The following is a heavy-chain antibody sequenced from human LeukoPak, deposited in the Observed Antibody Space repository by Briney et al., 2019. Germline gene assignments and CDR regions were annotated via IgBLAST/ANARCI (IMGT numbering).Heavy chain of an antibody. CDR2: IYTSGST. V-gene: IGHV4-4*07. CDR3: ARDITGTTAYYYYYMDV. CDR1: GGSISSYY. Sequence: PSETLSLTCTVSGGSISSYYWSRIRQPAGKGLEWIGRIYTSGSTNYNPSLKSRVTMSVDTSKNQFSLKLSSVTAADTAVYYCARDITGTTAYYYYYMDVWGKGTTVTVSS. D-gene: IGHD1-20*01. J-gene: IGHJ6*03.